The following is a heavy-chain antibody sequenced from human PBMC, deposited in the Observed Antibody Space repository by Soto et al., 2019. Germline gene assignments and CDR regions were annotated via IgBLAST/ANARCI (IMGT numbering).Heavy chain of an antibody. D-gene: IGHD6-6*01. CDR2: ISSSSSYI. CDR1: GFTFSSYS. V-gene: IGHV3-21*01. CDR3: ARGDSSAWGGY. Sequence: GGSLRLSCAASGFTFSSYSMNWVRQAPGKGLEWVSSISSSSSYIYYADSVKGRFTISRDNAKNSLYLQMNSLRAEDRAVYYCARGDSSAWGGYWGQGTLVTVSS. J-gene: IGHJ4*02.